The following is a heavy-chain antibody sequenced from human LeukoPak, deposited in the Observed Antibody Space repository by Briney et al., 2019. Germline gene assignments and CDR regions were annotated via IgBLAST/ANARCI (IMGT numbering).Heavy chain of an antibody. CDR3: ARDTEWEVNPDYFDY. D-gene: IGHD1-26*01. CDR1: GYTFTSYG. J-gene: IGHJ4*02. Sequence: GASVKVSCKASGYTFTSYGISWVRQAPGQGLEWMGWISAYNGNTKYAQKVQGRVTMTTDKSTSTAYMELRRLRADDTAVYYCARDTEWEVNPDYFDYWGQGTLVTVSS. V-gene: IGHV1-18*01. CDR2: ISAYNGNT.